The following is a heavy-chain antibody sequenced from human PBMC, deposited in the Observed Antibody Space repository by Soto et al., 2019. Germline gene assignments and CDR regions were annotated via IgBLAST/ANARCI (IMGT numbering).Heavy chain of an antibody. D-gene: IGHD2-2*01. J-gene: IGHJ4*02. Sequence: QVQLVESGGGVVQPGRSLRLSCAASGFTFSSYAMHWVRQAPGKGLEWVAVISYDGSNKYYADSVKGRFTISRDNSKNTRYLQMNSLRAEDTAVYYCARSDSPDIVVVPAAPDYWGQGTLVTVSS. CDR2: ISYDGSNK. CDR1: GFTFSSYA. V-gene: IGHV3-30-3*01. CDR3: ARSDSPDIVVVPAAPDY.